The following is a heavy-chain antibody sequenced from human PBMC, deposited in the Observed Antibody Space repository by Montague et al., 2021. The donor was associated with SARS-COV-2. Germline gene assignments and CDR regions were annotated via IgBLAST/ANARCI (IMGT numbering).Heavy chain of an antibody. CDR3: AGAQATCFIATCVNYFDY. V-gene: IGHV4-59*01. D-gene: IGHD2-2*01. CDR2: IYYTGTT. Sequence: SETLSLTCGVSGDSITTYYWSWIRQSPGRGLEWIGHIYYTGTTKYDPSLKSRVTISVDTSRRQFSLKLKSVTAADTAVYYCAGAQATCFIATCVNYFDYWGQGALVTVSS. CDR1: GDSITTYY. J-gene: IGHJ4*02.